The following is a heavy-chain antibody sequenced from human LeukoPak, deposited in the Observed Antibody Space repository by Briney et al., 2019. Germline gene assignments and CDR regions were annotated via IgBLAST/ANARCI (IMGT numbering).Heavy chain of an antibody. J-gene: IGHJ6*03. D-gene: IGHD3-22*01. CDR1: GYTFTGYY. Sequence: RASVKVSCKASGYTFTGYYMHWVRQAPGQGLEWMGWSNPNRGCTNYAQKFQGRVTITRETSISTAYMELSRMRSDDPAVYYCARSYYYDSSGYYSRYYYYYYMDVWGKGTTVTISS. V-gene: IGHV1-2*02. CDR2: SNPNRGCT. CDR3: ARSYYYDSSGYYSRYYYYYYMDV.